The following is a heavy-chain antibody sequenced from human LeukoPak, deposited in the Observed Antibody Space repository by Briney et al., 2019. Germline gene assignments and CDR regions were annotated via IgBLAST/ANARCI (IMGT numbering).Heavy chain of an antibody. CDR3: AKDKGRYYYYYMDV. CDR1: GFAFDDYA. J-gene: IGHJ6*03. V-gene: IGHV3-9*03. CDR2: ISWNSGSI. Sequence: GGALRLSCPASGFAFDDYAMHWVRQAPGKGLDWVSGISWNSGSIGYADSVKGRFTISRDNAKKSLYLQMNSMRAEDMALYYCAKDKGRYYYYYMDVWGKGTTVTVSS.